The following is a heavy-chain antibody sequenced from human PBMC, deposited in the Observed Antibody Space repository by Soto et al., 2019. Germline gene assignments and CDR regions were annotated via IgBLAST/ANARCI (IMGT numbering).Heavy chain of an antibody. V-gene: IGHV3-23*01. CDR3: AKDHFNVSRLFDNFHF. CDR2: IGSSDI. Sequence: VRLSCAAPGFTFGTHAMPWVRQAPGKGLEWVSTIGSSDIYYADSVKGRFTISRDNSKNILFLQMNSLRADDTAVYYCAKDHFNVSRLFDNFHFWCQGTMVTGS. J-gene: IGHJ3*01. CDR1: GFTFGTHA. D-gene: IGHD3-16*02.